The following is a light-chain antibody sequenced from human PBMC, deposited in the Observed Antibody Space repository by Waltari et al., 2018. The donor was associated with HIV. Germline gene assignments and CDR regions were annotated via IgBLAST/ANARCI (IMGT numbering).Light chain of an antibody. CDR1: RNIKNN. J-gene: IGKJ1*01. Sequence: EVVMTQSPATLSVSPGERATLSCRASRNIKNNLAWYQQNPGQAPRLLSHGASTAASGVAGRFSGSGSGTDFTLTISSLQSEDIAVYYCQQYYDWPRTFGQGTKV. CDR3: QQYYDWPRT. V-gene: IGKV3D-15*01. CDR2: GAS.